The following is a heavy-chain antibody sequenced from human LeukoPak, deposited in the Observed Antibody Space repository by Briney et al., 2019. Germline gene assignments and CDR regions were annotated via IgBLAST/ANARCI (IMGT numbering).Heavy chain of an antibody. D-gene: IGHD3-22*01. J-gene: IGHJ3*02. CDR1: GGTFNNYA. CDR3: ARVINYYDSSGYYLNAFDI. V-gene: IGHV1-69*06. Sequence: GASVKVSCKASGGTFNNYAINWVRQAPGQGLEWMGGIIPIFGSSNYAQKFQGRVTITADKSTSTAYMELSSLRSEDTAVYYCARVINYYDSSGYYLNAFDIWGQGTMVTVSS. CDR2: IIPIFGSS.